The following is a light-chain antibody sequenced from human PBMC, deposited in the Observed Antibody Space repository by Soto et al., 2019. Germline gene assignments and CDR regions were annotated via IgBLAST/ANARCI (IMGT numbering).Light chain of an antibody. CDR1: QSVGSS. V-gene: IGKV3-11*01. J-gene: IGKJ5*01. CDR3: RQRSNWPLT. Sequence: EIVLPQSPATLSLSPGAIATLSCRASQSVGSSLAWYQQRPGQAPRLLIYDAFIRATGIPARFSGSESGTDFTLTISSLEPEDFAVYYCRQRSNWPLTFGQGTRLEIK. CDR2: DAF.